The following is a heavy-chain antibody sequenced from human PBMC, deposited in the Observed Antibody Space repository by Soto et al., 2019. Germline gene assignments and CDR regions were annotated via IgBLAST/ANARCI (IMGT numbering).Heavy chain of an antibody. V-gene: IGHV1-69*13. CDR2: IIPIFGTA. CDR3: ARAYSSSSRNYYYYYMDV. CDR1: GGTFSSYA. J-gene: IGHJ6*03. Sequence: SVKVSCKASGGTFSSYAISWVRQAPGQGLEWMGGIIPIFGTANYAQKFQGRVTITGDESTSTAYMELSSLRSEDTAVYYCARAYSSSSRNYYYYYMDVWGKGTTVTVSS. D-gene: IGHD6-6*01.